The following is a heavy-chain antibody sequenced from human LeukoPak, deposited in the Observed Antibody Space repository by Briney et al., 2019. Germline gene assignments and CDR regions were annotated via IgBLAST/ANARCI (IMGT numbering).Heavy chain of an antibody. CDR2: INHSGST. Sequence: SETLSLTCAVYGGSFSGYYWSWIRQPPGKGLEWIGEINHSGSTNYNPSLKSRVTISVDTSKNQFSLKVSSVTAADTAVYYCATLGYCSSTSCPEAFFDYWGQGTLVSVSS. V-gene: IGHV4-34*01. D-gene: IGHD2-2*01. CDR3: ATLGYCSSTSCPEAFFDY. J-gene: IGHJ4*02. CDR1: GGSFSGYY.